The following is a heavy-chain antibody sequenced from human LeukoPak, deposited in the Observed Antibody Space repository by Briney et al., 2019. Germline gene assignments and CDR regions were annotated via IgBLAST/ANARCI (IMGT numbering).Heavy chain of an antibody. Sequence: SETLPLTCTVSGGSITTYYWTWIRQPPGEGLEWIGYIYYSGSTNYNPSLKSRVTISVDTSKNQFSLKLTSVTAADTAVYYCARDDQARSSGWFDYWGQGTLVTVSS. V-gene: IGHV4-59*01. J-gene: IGHJ4*02. CDR3: ARDDQARSSGWFDY. D-gene: IGHD6-19*01. CDR1: GGSITTYY. CDR2: IYYSGST.